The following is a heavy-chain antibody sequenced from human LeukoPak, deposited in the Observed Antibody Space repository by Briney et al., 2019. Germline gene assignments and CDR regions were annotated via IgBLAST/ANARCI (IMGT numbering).Heavy chain of an antibody. D-gene: IGHD3-3*01. V-gene: IGHV3-30*18. CDR1: GFTFSSFV. CDR3: AKCYDFWSGPYYMDV. CDR2: ISYDGSDK. Sequence: GGSLRLSCAASGFTFSSFVMHWVRQAPGKGLEWVAIISYDGSDKYYADSVKGRFTISRDNSNSTVFLQMNSLRAEDTAVYYCAKCYDFWSGPYYMDVWGKGTTVTVSS. J-gene: IGHJ6*03.